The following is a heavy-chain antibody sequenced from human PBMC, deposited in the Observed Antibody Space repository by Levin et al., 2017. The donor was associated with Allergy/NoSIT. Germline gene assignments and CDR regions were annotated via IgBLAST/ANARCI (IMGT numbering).Heavy chain of an antibody. J-gene: IGHJ4*02. D-gene: IGHD6-13*01. CDR3: AKEESAAGNYYDY. V-gene: IGHV3-23*01. Sequence: GGSLRLSCAASGFTFSTYAMSWVRQAPGKGLEWVSGISGSGGRTYHADSVKGRFTISRDNSKNTLYLQMNSLRAEDTAVYYCAKEESAAGNYYDYWGQGTLVTVSS. CDR1: GFTFSTYA. CDR2: ISGSGGRT.